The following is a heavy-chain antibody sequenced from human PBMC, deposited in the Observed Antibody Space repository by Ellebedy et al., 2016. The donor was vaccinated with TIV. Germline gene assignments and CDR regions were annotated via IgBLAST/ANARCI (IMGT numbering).Heavy chain of an antibody. Sequence: GESLKISCAVSGFTFDDYTMHWVRQAPGKGLEWVSLISWDGGSRDYADSVKGRFTVSRDNSKNFLFLQMNSLTTEDTALYYCAKEGDGENILYFDYWGQGSLVTVSS. CDR2: ISWDGGSR. CDR1: GFTFDDYT. J-gene: IGHJ4*02. V-gene: IGHV3-43*01. D-gene: IGHD3-3*01. CDR3: AKEGDGENILYFDY.